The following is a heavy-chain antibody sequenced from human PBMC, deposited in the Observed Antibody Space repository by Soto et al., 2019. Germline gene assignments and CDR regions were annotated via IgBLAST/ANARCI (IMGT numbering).Heavy chain of an antibody. CDR1: GFTFSSYW. CDR2: INQDGSEK. CDR3: ARKAVAGTIFAY. D-gene: IGHD6-19*01. Sequence: GGSLRLSCAASGFTFSSYWMTWVRQAPGKGLECVANINQDGSEKYYVDSVKGRFTISRDNAKSSLCLQMHSLRVEDTAVYYCARKAVAGTIFAYWGQGTVVTVSS. V-gene: IGHV3-7*01. J-gene: IGHJ4*02.